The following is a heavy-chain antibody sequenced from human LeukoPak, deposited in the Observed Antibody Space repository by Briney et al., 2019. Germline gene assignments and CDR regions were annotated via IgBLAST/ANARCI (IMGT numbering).Heavy chain of an antibody. Sequence: ASVKVSCKASGYTFTGYYMHWVRQAPGQGLEWMGWNNPNSGGTNYAQKFQGRVTMTRDTSISTAYMELSRLRSDDTAVYYCARPYGSGSYYRRPNWFDPWGQGTLVTVSS. CDR1: GYTFTGYY. CDR3: ARPYGSGSYYRRPNWFDP. D-gene: IGHD3-10*01. J-gene: IGHJ5*02. CDR2: NNPNSGGT. V-gene: IGHV1-2*02.